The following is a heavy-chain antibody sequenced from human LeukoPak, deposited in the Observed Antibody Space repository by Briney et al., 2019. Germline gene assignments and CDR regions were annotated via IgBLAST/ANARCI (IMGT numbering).Heavy chain of an antibody. D-gene: IGHD3-16*01. J-gene: IGHJ4*02. CDR2: ISYDGSNK. Sequence: GRSLRLSCAASGFTFSSYAMHWVRQAPGKGLEWVAVISYDGSNKYYADSVKGRFTISRDNSKNTLYLQMNSLRAEDAAVYYCAKEPRPYYDYVWGGIDYWGQGTLVTVSS. V-gene: IGHV3-30*04. CDR3: AKEPRPYYDYVWGGIDY. CDR1: GFTFSSYA.